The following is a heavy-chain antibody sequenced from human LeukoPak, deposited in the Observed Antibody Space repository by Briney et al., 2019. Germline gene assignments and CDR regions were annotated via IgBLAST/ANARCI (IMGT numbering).Heavy chain of an antibody. Sequence: GGSLRLSCAASGFIFSGHWMSGVRQAPGKGLEWVANINQGGSDKYYVDSVKGRFTISRDNANNLLYLQMNSLRGEDTAVYYCTRDRSRAEDDWGQGTLVTVSS. J-gene: IGHJ4*02. D-gene: IGHD1-14*01. CDR2: INQGGSDK. CDR1: GFIFSGHW. CDR3: TRDRSRAEDD. V-gene: IGHV3-7*01.